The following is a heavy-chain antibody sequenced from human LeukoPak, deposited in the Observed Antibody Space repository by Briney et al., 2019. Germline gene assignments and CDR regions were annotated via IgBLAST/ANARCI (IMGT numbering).Heavy chain of an antibody. CDR3: ARGGVGKVPGHSDY. Sequence: GGSLRLSCAASGFTFSSYSMNWVRQAPGKGLEWVSSISSSSSYIYYADSVKGRFTISRDNAKNSLYLQMNSLRAEDTAVYYCARGGVGKVPGHSDYWGQGTLVTVSS. CDR2: ISSSSSYI. CDR1: GFTFSSYS. D-gene: IGHD2-2*01. J-gene: IGHJ4*02. V-gene: IGHV3-21*01.